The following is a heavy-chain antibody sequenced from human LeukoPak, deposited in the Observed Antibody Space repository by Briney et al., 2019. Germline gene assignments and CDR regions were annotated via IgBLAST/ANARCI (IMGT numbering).Heavy chain of an antibody. V-gene: IGHV3-30-3*01. CDR1: GFAFSGYA. Sequence: GGSLRLSCAASGFAFSGYAMHWVRQAPGKGLEWVAVISYDGSNKYYADSVKGRFTISRDNSKNTLYLQMNSLRAEDTAVYYCARDSSSSFDYWGQGTLVTVSS. CDR3: ARDSSSSFDY. J-gene: IGHJ4*02. D-gene: IGHD6-6*01. CDR2: ISYDGSNK.